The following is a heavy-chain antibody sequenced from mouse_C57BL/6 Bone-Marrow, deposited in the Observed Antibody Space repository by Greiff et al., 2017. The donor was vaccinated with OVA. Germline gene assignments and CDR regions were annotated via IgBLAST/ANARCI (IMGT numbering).Heavy chain of an antibody. CDR1: GYTFTSSW. CDR3: ARRGIGYYFDY. D-gene: IGHD3-1*01. Sequence: QVQLKQPGAELVKPGASVKLSCKASGYTFTSSWMHWVKQRPGQGLEWIGMIHPNSGSTHYNAKFNSKATLTVDKSSSTAYMQLSSLTSEDSAVDYCARRGIGYYFDYWGQGTTLTVSS. J-gene: IGHJ2*01. V-gene: IGHV1-64*01. CDR2: IHPNSGST.